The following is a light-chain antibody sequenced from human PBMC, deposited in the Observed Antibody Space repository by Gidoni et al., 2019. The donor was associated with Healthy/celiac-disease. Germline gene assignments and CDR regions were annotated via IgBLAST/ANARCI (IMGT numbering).Light chain of an antibody. V-gene: IGKV1-39*01. CDR3: QQSYSIPYT. CDR2: AAS. CDR1: QSISNY. Sequence: DIQMTQSPSSLSASEGDRVTITCRASQSISNYLNWYQQKPGKAPKLLIYAASSLQSGVPSRFSGSGSGTDFTLTITSLQPEDFATYYCQQSYSIPYTFGQGTKLEIK. J-gene: IGKJ2*01.